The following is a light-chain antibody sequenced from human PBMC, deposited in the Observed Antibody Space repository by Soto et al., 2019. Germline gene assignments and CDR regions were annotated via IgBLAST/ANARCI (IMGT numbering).Light chain of an antibody. V-gene: IGKV3-11*01. CDR1: ETVSSY. CDR3: LHRMNWPLP. J-gene: IGKJ5*01. Sequence: DIVLTQSPVTLSLSPGDRATLSCRASETVSSYLLWYQQKPGQDPRLVIYDASKRATGIPARFSGSGSETDFTLTISSLEPEDVGVYYCLHRMNWPLPFGQGTRLEI. CDR2: DAS.